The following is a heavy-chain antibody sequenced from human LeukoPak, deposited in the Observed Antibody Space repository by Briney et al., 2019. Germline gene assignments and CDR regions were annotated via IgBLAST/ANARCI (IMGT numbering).Heavy chain of an antibody. CDR2: IRYDGSNT. J-gene: IGHJ4*02. CDR3: AKSIGHTVTSLEY. V-gene: IGHV3-30*02. D-gene: IGHD4-17*01. Sequence: PGGSLRLSCAASGFTFSSYGMHWVRQAPGKGLEWVAFIRYDGSNTYYADSVKGRFTISRDNSKNTLYLQMNSLRAEDTAVYYCAKSIGHTVTSLEYWGQGTLVTVSS. CDR1: GFTFSSYG.